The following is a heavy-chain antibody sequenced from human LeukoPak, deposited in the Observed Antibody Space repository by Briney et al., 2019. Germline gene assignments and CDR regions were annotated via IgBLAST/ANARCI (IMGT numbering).Heavy chain of an antibody. V-gene: IGHV1-69*04. CDR1: GYTFTNYG. D-gene: IGHD6-6*01. J-gene: IGHJ3*02. Sequence: ASVKVSCKSSGYTFTNYGISWVRQAPGQGLEWMGRIIPILGIANYAQKFQGRVTITADKSTSTAYMELSSLRSEDTAVYYCARGMYSSSDDAFDIWGQGTMVTVSS. CDR3: ARGMYSSSDDAFDI. CDR2: IIPILGIA.